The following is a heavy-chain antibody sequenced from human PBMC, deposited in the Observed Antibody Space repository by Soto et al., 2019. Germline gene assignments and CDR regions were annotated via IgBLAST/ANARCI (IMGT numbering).Heavy chain of an antibody. CDR3: ARDNSSWYAFYFDY. CDR2: ISSSSSYI. CDR1: GFTFISYS. J-gene: IGHJ4*02. Sequence: GGSLRLSCAASGFTFISYSMNWVRQAPGKGLEWVSSISSSSSYIYYADSVKGRFTISRDNAKNSLYLQMNSLRAEDTAVYYCARDNSSWYAFYFDYWGQGTLVTVSS. D-gene: IGHD6-13*01. V-gene: IGHV3-21*01.